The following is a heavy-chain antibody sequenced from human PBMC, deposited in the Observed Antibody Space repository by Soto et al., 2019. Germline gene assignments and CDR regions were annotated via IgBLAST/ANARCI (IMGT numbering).Heavy chain of an antibody. Sequence: EVQLLVSGGGLVQPGGSLRLSCAASGFTFSSYAMSWVCQAPGKGLEWVSAIGVRGDTTYYADSVKGRFTISRDNSKNTLYLQMGSLRAEETAVYYCAKVRRFGELRSLYWGQGTLVTVSS. J-gene: IGHJ4*02. V-gene: IGHV3-23*01. CDR1: GFTFSSYA. D-gene: IGHD3-10*01. CDR2: IGVRGDTT. CDR3: AKVRRFGELRSLY.